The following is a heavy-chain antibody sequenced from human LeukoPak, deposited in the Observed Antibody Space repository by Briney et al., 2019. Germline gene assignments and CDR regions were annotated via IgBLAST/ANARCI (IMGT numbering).Heavy chain of an antibody. J-gene: IGHJ4*02. D-gene: IGHD3-10*01. CDR2: FSGSGDRT. Sequence: HPGGSLRLSCAASGFTFSSYAMSWVRQAPGKGLEWVSTFSGSGDRTYYADSVKGRFTISRDNSKNTLYLQMNSLRAEDTAVYYCAKDGPYYYGSGSYYPPYYFDYWGQGTLVTVSS. CDR1: GFTFSSYA. CDR3: AKDGPYYYGSGSYYPPYYFDY. V-gene: IGHV3-23*01.